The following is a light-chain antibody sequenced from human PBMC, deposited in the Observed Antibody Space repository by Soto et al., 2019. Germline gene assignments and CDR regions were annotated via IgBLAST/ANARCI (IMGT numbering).Light chain of an antibody. Sequence: DIQLTQSPDSLSASVGDRVTITFRASQKISNYLNWYQQKPGQAPKVLVYDASSLKSGVPSRFSGSGSWTEFTLTISNLQPEDLATYYCQQSYSSLPYTFGQGTKVEIK. J-gene: IGKJ2*01. CDR1: QKISNY. CDR3: QQSYSSLPYT. CDR2: DAS. V-gene: IGKV1-39*01.